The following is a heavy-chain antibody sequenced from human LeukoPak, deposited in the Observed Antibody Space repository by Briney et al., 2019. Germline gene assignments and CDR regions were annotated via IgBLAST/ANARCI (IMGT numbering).Heavy chain of an antibody. V-gene: IGHV3-74*01. CDR2: INGDGSST. J-gene: IGHJ4*02. CDR3: ARASTTVPNLLDN. CDR1: GFTFRTYW. Sequence: GGSLRLSCVASGFTFRTYWMHWVRQAPGKGLLWVSRINGDGSSTNYADSVKGRFTISRDNAKNTPYLQMNSLRAEDTAVYYCARASTTVPNLLDNWGQGTLVTVSS. D-gene: IGHD4-17*01.